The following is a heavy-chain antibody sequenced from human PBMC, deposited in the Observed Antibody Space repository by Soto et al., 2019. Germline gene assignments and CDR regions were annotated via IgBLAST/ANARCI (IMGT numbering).Heavy chain of an antibody. D-gene: IGHD6-13*01. V-gene: IGHV3-21*04. CDR3: ARGIAAAALGAFDI. Sequence: GGSLRLSCAASGFTFSSHAMTWVRQAPGKGLEWVSSISGSGSNIYYADSVKGRFTISRDNSKNSLYLQMNSLRAEDTAAYYCARGIAAAALGAFDIWGQGTMVTVSS. CDR1: GFTFSSHA. J-gene: IGHJ3*02. CDR2: ISGSGSNI.